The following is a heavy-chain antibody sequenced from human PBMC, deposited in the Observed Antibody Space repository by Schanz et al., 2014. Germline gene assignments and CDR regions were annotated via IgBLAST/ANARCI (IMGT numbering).Heavy chain of an antibody. V-gene: IGHV1-46*01. Sequence: QVQLVQSGAEVKKPGASVKVSCQASGYSFAAFFIHWVRQTPGQGLEWLGTIFLNDGGTHSAEKFQGRIIMTRDTSTSTVYLDLSSLRSEDTAVYYCARERPRKGDFDYWGQGTLVTVSS. CDR2: IFLNDGGT. CDR1: GYSFAAFF. J-gene: IGHJ4*02. D-gene: IGHD1-26*01. CDR3: ARERPRKGDFDY.